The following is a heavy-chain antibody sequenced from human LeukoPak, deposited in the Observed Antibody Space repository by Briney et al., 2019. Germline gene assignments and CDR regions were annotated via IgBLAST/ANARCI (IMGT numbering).Heavy chain of an antibody. V-gene: IGHV3-66*01. Sequence: GGSLRLSCAVSGFTVSSNYMSWVRQAPGKGLEWVSVIYSTGSTHYADSVKGRFTISRDNSENTLYLQMNSLRAEDTAVYYCAREAENYGLPFDIWGQGTMVTVSS. CDR3: AREAENYGLPFDI. CDR1: GFTVSSNY. CDR2: IYSTGST. J-gene: IGHJ3*02. D-gene: IGHD3-10*01.